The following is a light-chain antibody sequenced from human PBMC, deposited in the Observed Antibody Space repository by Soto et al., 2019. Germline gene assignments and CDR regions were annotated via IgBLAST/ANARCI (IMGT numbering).Light chain of an antibody. CDR1: QTISNY. J-gene: IGKJ5*01. CDR2: LAS. V-gene: IGKV1-39*01. CDR3: QQSYGPPIT. Sequence: DIQMTQSPSSLSAFVGDRVTITCRASQTISNYLSWYQQRPGKAPKLLIYLASSLQSGVPSRFGGSGSGTDFTLTISSLQPEDSATYYCQQSYGPPITFGQGTRLEIK.